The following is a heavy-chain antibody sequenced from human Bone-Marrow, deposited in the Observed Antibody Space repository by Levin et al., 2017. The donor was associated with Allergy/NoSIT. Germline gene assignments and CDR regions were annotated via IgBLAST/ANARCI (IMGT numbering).Heavy chain of an antibody. J-gene: IGHJ2*01. V-gene: IGHV3-21*01. D-gene: IGHD3-22*01. CDR2: ISSSSSYI. CDR3: ARAHSSGYYLYWYFDL. CDR1: GFTFSSYR. Sequence: ASVKVSCAASGFTFSSYRMNWVRQAPGKGLEWVSSISSSSSYIYYADSVKGRFTISRDNAKNSLYLQMNSLRAEDTAVYYCARAHSSGYYLYWYFDLWGRGTLVTVSS.